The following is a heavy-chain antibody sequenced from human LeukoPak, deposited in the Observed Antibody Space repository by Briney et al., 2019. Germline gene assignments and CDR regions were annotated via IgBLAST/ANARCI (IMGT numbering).Heavy chain of an antibody. CDR1: GGSISSNF. D-gene: IGHD6-19*01. V-gene: IGHV4-59*08. J-gene: IGHJ4*02. CDR3: PGLRYTNGYLGYGY. Sequence: SETLSLTCTVTGGSISSNFWSWIRQPPGKGLEWIGCIYYSGSTNYNPSLQSRVTISVDTSTHQFSLNLTSVTAAATAVYCFPGLRYTNGYLGYGYWGQGALVTVSS. CDR2: IYYSGST.